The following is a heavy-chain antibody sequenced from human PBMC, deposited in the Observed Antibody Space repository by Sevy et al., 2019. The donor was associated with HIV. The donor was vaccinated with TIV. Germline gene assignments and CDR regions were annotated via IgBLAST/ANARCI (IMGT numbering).Heavy chain of an antibody. CDR2: INSDGSST. D-gene: IGHD3-22*01. CDR3: ARVKDYYDSSGYYGAGAFDI. V-gene: IGHV3-74*01. J-gene: IGHJ3*02. CDR1: GFTFSSYW. Sequence: GGSLRLSCAASGFTFSSYWMHWVRQAPGKGLVWVSRINSDGSSTSYADSVKGRFTISRDNAKNTLYLQMNSLRAEDTAVYYCARVKDYYDSSGYYGAGAFDIWGQRTMVTVSS.